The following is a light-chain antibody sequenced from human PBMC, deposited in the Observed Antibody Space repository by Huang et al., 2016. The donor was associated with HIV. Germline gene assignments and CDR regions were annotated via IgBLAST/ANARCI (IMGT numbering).Light chain of an antibody. V-gene: IGKV3-15*01. CDR1: QSFTSN. CDR2: SAS. Sequence: EVLITPSPALPSVSPGERAPRPCRASQSFTSNLAWYQQKPGQAPRLLIYSASTRATGSPARFSGSGSGTEFTLTISSLQSEDFAVYYCQHYNNWPWWTFGQGTKVEMK. J-gene: IGKJ1*01. CDR3: QHYNNWPWWT.